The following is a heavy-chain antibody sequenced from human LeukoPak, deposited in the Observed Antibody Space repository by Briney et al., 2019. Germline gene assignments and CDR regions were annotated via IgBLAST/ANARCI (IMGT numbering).Heavy chain of an antibody. Sequence: SETLSLTRTVSGGSISSYYWSWIRQPPGKGLEWIGYIYYSGNTNYNPSLKSRVTISVDTSKNQFSLKLSSVTAADTAVYYCARRPPHYYDSSGYYDYWGQGTLVTVSS. D-gene: IGHD3-22*01. CDR3: ARRPPHYYDSSGYYDY. CDR2: IYYSGNT. CDR1: GGSISSYY. J-gene: IGHJ4*02. V-gene: IGHV4-59*08.